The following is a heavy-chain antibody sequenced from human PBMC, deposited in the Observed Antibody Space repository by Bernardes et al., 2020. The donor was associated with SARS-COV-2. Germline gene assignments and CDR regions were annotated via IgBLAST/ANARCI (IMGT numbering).Heavy chain of an antibody. Sequence: GGSLRLSCAASGFTFSSYAMSWVRQAPGKGLEWVSAISGSGGSTYYADSVKGRFTISRDNSKNTLYLQMNSLRAEDTAVYYCAKDLMTYSSGWYQTFDYWGQGTLVTVSS. V-gene: IGHV3-23*01. D-gene: IGHD6-19*01. CDR2: ISGSGGST. CDR3: AKDLMTYSSGWYQTFDY. CDR1: GFTFSSYA. J-gene: IGHJ4*02.